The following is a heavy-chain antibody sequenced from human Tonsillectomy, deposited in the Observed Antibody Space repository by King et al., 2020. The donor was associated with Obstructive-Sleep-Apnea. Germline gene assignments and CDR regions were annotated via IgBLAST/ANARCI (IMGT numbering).Heavy chain of an antibody. D-gene: IGHD5-12*01. Sequence: VQLVESGGGVVQPGRSLRLSCAASGFTFSSYGMHWVRQAPGKGLEWVAFIRYDGSNKYYADSVKGRFTISRDNSKNTLYLQMNSLRAEDTAVYYCAKDVSGYDAFDIWGQGTMVTVSS. CDR3: AKDVSGYDAFDI. V-gene: IGHV3-30*02. CDR2: IRYDGSNK. J-gene: IGHJ3*02. CDR1: GFTFSSYG.